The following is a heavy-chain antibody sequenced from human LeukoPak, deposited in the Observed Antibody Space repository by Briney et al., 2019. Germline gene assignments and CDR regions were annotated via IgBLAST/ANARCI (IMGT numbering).Heavy chain of an antibody. Sequence: SETLSLTCTVSGGSISSYYWSWIRQPPGKGLEWIGYIYYSGSTNYNPSLKSRVTISVDTSKNQFSLKLSSVTAADTAVYYCARLPRGYGGNFDYWGQGTLVTVSS. CDR2: IYYSGST. CDR3: ARLPRGYGGNFDY. V-gene: IGHV4-59*12. D-gene: IGHD4-23*01. CDR1: GGSISSYY. J-gene: IGHJ4*02.